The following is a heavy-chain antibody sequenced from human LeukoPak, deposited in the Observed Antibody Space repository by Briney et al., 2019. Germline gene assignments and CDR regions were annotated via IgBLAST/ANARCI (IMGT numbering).Heavy chain of an antibody. CDR2: IYSGGST. CDR3: AREYRQWLVPGYFDL. CDR1: GVSVTSNY. D-gene: IGHD6-19*01. J-gene: IGHJ2*01. V-gene: IGHV3-53*01. Sequence: GGSLRLSCAASGVSVTSNYMSWVRQAPGKGLEWVSVIYSGGSTYYADSVKGRFTISRDNSKNTLYLQMNSLRAEDTAVYYCAREYRQWLVPGYFDLWGRGTLVTVSS.